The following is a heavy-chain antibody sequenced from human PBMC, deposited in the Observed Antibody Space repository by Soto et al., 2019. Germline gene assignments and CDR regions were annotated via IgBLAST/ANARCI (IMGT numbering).Heavy chain of an antibody. Sequence: QVQLVESGGGVVQPGKSLRLSCAASGFTFNKYGVNWVRQAPGKGLEWVAVISNDGGTQFYADSVKGQFSISRDNSKNSLSLHMSRLRAEDTAVYYCLLDDYGDWWGKGTVVTVS. CDR1: GFTFNKYG. CDR2: ISNDGGTQ. CDR3: LLDDYGDW. V-gene: IGHV3-30*03. J-gene: IGHJ4*02. D-gene: IGHD3-10*01.